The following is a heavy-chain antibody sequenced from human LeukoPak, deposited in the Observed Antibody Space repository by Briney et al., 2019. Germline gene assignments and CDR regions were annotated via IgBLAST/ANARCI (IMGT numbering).Heavy chain of an antibody. V-gene: IGHV1-46*01. Sequence: GASVKVSCKASGNTFTSYYIHWVRQAPGQGLEWMGIISPSGGSTSYAQTFEGRVTMTRDTSTSTVYMELSSLRPEDTAVYYCARWDENIYGQPQGGSLDYWGQGTLVTVSS. CDR3: ARWDENIYGQPQGGSLDY. CDR1: GNTFTSYY. D-gene: IGHD5-18*01. J-gene: IGHJ4*02. CDR2: ISPSGGST.